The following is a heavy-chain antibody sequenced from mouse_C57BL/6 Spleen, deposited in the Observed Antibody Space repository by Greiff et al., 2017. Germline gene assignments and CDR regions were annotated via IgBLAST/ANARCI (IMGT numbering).Heavy chain of an antibody. CDR3: AREDYYGSSPDY. CDR2: IYPGSGNT. Sequence: LVKPGASVKISCKASGYTFTDYYINWVKQRPGQGLAWIGWIYPGSGNTKYNEKFKGKATLTVDTSSSTAYVQLSSLTSEDSAVYFCAREDYYGSSPDYWGQGTTLTVSS. D-gene: IGHD1-1*01. CDR1: GYTFTDYY. V-gene: IGHV1-84*01. J-gene: IGHJ2*01.